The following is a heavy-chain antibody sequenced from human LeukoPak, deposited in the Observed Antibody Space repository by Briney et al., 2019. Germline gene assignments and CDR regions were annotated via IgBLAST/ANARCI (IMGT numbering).Heavy chain of an antibody. CDR2: INHSGST. CDR1: GGSFSGYY. CDR3: ARGYYGSGSYSDY. V-gene: IGHV4-34*01. D-gene: IGHD3-10*01. J-gene: IGHJ4*02. Sequence: SETLSLTCAVYGGSFSGYYWSWIRQPPGKGLEWIGEINHSGSTNYNPSLKRRVTISVDTSKNQFSLKLSSVTAADTAVYYCARGYYGSGSYSDYWGQGTLVTVSS.